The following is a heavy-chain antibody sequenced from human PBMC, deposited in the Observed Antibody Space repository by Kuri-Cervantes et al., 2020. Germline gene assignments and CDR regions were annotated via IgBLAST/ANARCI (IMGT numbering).Heavy chain of an antibody. D-gene: IGHD6-13*01. J-gene: IGHJ4*02. CDR1: GGTFSTYA. CDR3: ARYAGYSSSRFDY. Sequence: SVKVSCKASGGTFSTYAINWVRQAPGQGLEWMGGVIPIFGTANYAQKFQGRVTITTDESTSTAYMELSSLRSEDTAVYYCARYAGYSSSRFDYWGQGTLVTVSS. CDR2: VIPIFGTA. V-gene: IGHV1-69*05.